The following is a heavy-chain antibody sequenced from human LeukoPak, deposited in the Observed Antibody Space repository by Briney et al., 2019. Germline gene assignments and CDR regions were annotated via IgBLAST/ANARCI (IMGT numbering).Heavy chain of an antibody. V-gene: IGHV3-30*18. J-gene: IGHJ4*02. D-gene: IGHD5-18*01. CDR1: GFTFSSYG. CDR3: AKDRGYSYGYFDY. Sequence: GGSLRLSCAASGFTFSSYGMHWVRQAPGKGLEWVAVISYDGSNKYYADSVKGRFTISRDNSKNTLYLQMNSMRAEDTAVYYCAKDRGYSYGYFDYWGQGTLVTVSS. CDR2: ISYDGSNK.